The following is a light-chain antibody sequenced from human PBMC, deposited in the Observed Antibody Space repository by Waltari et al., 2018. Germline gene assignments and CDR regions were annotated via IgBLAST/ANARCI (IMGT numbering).Light chain of an antibody. CDR3: MQGTHWPRT. Sequence: DGVMTQSPLSLAVTLGQPASISCRASQSLAYRDGNSFLVWFHQRPGQSPRRLLYGVSNRDSGVPDRFSGSGSGTEFTLRIAGVEAEDVGIYYCMQGTHWPRTFGQGTKVEIK. J-gene: IGKJ1*01. CDR2: GVS. CDR1: QSLAYRDGNSF. V-gene: IGKV2-30*01.